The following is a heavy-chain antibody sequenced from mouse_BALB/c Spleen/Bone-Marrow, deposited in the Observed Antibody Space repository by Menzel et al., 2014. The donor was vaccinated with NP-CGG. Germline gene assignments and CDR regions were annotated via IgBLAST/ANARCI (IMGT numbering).Heavy chain of an antibody. D-gene: IGHD2-3*01. J-gene: IGHJ3*01. V-gene: IGHV4-1*02. CDR1: GFDFSGFW. CDR3: ARLGYYGGFAY. Sequence: EVKLLESGGGLVQPGRFLKISCAASGFDFSGFWMGWVRLAPGKGLEWIGEINPDSRTINYSPFLKDRFIISRDNAKNTLYLYMSKVRSEDTALYYCARLGYYGGFAYWGQGTLVTVSA. CDR2: INPDSRTI.